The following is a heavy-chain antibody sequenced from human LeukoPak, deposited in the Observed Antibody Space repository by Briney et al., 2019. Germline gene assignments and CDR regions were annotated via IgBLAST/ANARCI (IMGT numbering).Heavy chain of an antibody. J-gene: IGHJ5*02. D-gene: IGHD3-3*01. CDR2: IYYSGST. CDR1: GGSISSYY. Sequence: SETLSLTCTVSGGSISSYYWSWIRQPPGKGLEWIGYIYYSGSTNYNPSLKSRVTISVDTSKNQFSLKLSSVTAADTAVYYCARGYDFWSGYQFDPWGQGTLVTVSS. V-gene: IGHV4-59*01. CDR3: ARGYDFWSGYQFDP.